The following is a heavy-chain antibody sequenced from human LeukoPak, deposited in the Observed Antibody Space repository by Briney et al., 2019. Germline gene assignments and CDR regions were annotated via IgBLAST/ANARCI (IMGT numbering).Heavy chain of an antibody. V-gene: IGHV3-23*01. CDR2: ISGSGSST. CDR3: ARDKSYFGSGNYHYFDS. CDR1: GFTFSSYD. D-gene: IGHD3-10*01. Sequence: GGSLRLSCAASGFTFSSYDMSWVRQAPGKGLEWVSGISGSGSSTYYADSVKGRFTISRDNSKNTVYLQMNSLRPEDTALYYCARDKSYFGSGNYHYFDSWGQGALVIVSS. J-gene: IGHJ4*02.